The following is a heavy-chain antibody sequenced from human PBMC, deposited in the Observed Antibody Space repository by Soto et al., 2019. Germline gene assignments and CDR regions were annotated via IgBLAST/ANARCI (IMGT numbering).Heavy chain of an antibody. Sequence: PSETVSLTXAVSGHSISSGYYWGWIRQPPGKGLEWIGSFYHSGSTYYNPSLKSRVTISVDTSKNQFSLKLSSVTAADTAVYYCAGGEYYGSGNYFDYWGQGTLVTVSS. CDR1: GHSISSGYY. CDR2: FYHSGST. V-gene: IGHV4-38-2*01. CDR3: AGGEYYGSGNYFDY. D-gene: IGHD3-10*01. J-gene: IGHJ4*02.